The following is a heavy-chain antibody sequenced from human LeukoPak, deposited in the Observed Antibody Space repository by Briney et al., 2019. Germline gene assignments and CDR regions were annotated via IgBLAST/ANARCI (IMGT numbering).Heavy chain of an antibody. CDR1: GFTFSSYA. CDR2: ISGSGGST. V-gene: IGHV3-23*01. J-gene: IGHJ4*02. Sequence: GSLRLSCAASGFTFSSYAMSWVRQAPGKGLEWVSAISGSGGSTYYADSVKGRFTTSRDNSKNTLYLQMNSLRAEDTAVYYCAKDTHCSGGSCYENYWGQGTLVTVSS. D-gene: IGHD2-15*01. CDR3: AKDTHCSGGSCYENY.